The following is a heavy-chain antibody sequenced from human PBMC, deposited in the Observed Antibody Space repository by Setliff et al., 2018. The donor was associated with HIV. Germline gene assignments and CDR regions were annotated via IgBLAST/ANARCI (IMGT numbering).Heavy chain of an antibody. CDR3: ARHSPSDY. CDR2: IYNSAST. V-gene: IGHV4-59*08. CDR1: GDSIRTDY. J-gene: IGHJ4*02. Sequence: PSETLSLTCTVSGDSIRTDYWTWIRQPPGKGLEWIGYIYNSASTSYNPSLKSRVTISVDTSKNQFSLKLSSVAAADTAVYYCARHSPSDYWGQGTLVTVS.